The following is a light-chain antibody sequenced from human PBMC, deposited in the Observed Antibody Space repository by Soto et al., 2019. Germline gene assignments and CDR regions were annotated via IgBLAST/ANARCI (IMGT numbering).Light chain of an antibody. CDR1: SSDVGGYHY. Sequence: QSALTQPPSASGSPGQSVTISCTGTSSDVGGYHYVSWYQQHPGKAPKLMIYEVNKRPSGVPDRFSGSKSGNTASLTVSGLQAADEADYFCTSYAGSNTYVFGSGTKLTVL. CDR2: EVN. CDR3: TSYAGSNTYV. J-gene: IGLJ1*01. V-gene: IGLV2-8*01.